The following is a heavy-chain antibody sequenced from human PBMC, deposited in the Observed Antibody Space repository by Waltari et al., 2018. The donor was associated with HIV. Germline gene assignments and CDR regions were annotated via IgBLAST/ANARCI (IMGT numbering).Heavy chain of an antibody. V-gene: IGHV3-74*03. Sequence: VQLVESGGGSIKSGGSLRLSCAASGFSVSNHWMEWVRQGPGKGLVWRGVINCYGSTRAYADAVKGRFVISRDNARNTVYLQVNSLRVEDTAVYYCARASHYFEFSTFDGDYYFDLWGRGTRVAVSS. CDR2: INCYGSTR. CDR3: ARASHYFEFSTFDGDYYFDL. CDR1: GFSVSNHW. D-gene: IGHD3-9*01. J-gene: IGHJ4*02.